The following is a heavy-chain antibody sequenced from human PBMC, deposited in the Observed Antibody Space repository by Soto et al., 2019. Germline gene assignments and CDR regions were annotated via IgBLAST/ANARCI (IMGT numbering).Heavy chain of an antibody. CDR3: AGLKATAGPYFDY. CDR2: IYPGDTET. CDR1: GYSFTNYW. J-gene: IGHJ4*02. Sequence: GESLKISCKGSGYSFTNYWIGWVRQMPGKGLEWMGIIYPGDTETKYSPSFQGQVTISADKSISTAYLQWSSLKALDTAMYYCAGLKATAGPYFDYWGQGTLVTVSS. V-gene: IGHV5-51*01. D-gene: IGHD6-13*01.